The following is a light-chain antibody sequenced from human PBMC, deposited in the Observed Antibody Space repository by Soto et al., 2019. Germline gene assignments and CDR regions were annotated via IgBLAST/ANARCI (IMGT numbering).Light chain of an antibody. V-gene: IGLV2-8*01. CDR1: IGNVGRYDY. CDR2: TVT. Sequence: QSVLTQPPSASGAPVQSVTISCTGMIGNVGRYDYVTCYQQHPDEAPTLTIYTVTIPPSGVSDRFSGSNSGNSASLNVSELDAQDQVHYYFSSDTGGNPSYVFGPGT. J-gene: IGLJ1*01. CDR3: SSDTGGNPSYV.